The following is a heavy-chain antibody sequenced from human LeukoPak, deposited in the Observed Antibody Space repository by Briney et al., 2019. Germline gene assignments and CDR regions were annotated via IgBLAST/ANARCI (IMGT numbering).Heavy chain of an antibody. J-gene: IGHJ4*02. Sequence: PGGSLRLSCAASGFTFSIAWMNWVRQTPGKGLEWVGRIGSQGTDYAAPVRGRFTISRDDSKNTLYLQMNSLKTEDTAVYYCTTGVVYWGQGTLVTVSS. CDR2: IGSQGT. V-gene: IGHV3-15*04. CDR3: TTGVVY. CDR1: GFTFSIAW.